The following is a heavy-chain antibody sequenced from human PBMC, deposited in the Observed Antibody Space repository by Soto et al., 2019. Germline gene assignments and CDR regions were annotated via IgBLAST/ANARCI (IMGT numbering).Heavy chain of an antibody. CDR3: ARGLTYYDILTGHHFDY. J-gene: IGHJ4*02. CDR2: IYYSGST. D-gene: IGHD3-9*01. V-gene: IGHV4-39*01. Sequence: SETLSLTCTVSGGSISSSSYYWGWIRQPPGKGLEWIGSIYYSGSTYYNPSLKSRVTISVDTSKNQFSLKLSSVTAADTAVYYCARGLTYYDILTGHHFDYWGQGTLVTVSS. CDR1: GGSISSSSYY.